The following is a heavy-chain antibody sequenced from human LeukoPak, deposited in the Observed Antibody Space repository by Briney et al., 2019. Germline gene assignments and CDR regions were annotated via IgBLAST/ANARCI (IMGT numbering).Heavy chain of an antibody. CDR1: GFTFNNFA. Sequence: GGSLRLSCAASGFTFNNFAMSWVRQAPGKGLEWVSAIGDNGGDTKYAASVKGRFTIYRDNSRNTLCLQMNSLRVEDTAIYYCGRDWKLDYWGQGTLVTVSS. CDR3: GRDWKLDY. D-gene: IGHD1-1*01. V-gene: IGHV3-23*01. J-gene: IGHJ4*02. CDR2: IGDNGGDT.